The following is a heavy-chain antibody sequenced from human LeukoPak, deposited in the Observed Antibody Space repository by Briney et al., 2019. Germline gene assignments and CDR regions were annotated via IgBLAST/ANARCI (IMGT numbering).Heavy chain of an antibody. CDR2: IYTSGST. Sequence: SETLSLTCTVSGGSISSDNYFWSWIRQPAGKGLEWIGRIYTSGSTSYNPSLKSRVTMSVDTSKNQFSLKLSSVTAADTAVYYCARVDIYGDFDYWGQGTLVTVSS. CDR1: GGSISSDNYF. CDR3: ARVDIYGDFDY. D-gene: IGHD3-9*01. J-gene: IGHJ4*02. V-gene: IGHV4-61*02.